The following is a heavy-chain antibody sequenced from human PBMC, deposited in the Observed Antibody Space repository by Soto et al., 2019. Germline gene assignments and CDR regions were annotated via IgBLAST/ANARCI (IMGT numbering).Heavy chain of an antibody. V-gene: IGHV3-23*03. Sequence: EVQLLESGGGLVQPGGSLRLSCAASGFTFSSYAMSWVRQAPGKGLEWVSVIYSGGSTYYADSVKGRFTISRDNSKNTLYLQMNSLRAEDTAVYYCARDFLRMNWFDPWGQGTLVTVSS. CDR3: ARDFLRMNWFDP. CDR2: IYSGGST. J-gene: IGHJ5*02. CDR1: GFTFSSYA. D-gene: IGHD4-17*01.